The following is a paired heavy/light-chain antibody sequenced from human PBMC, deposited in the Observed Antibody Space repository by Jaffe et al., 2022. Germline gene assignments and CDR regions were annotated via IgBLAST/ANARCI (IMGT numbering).Heavy chain of an antibody. J-gene: IGHJ4*02. V-gene: IGHV3-64*07. CDR2: ITSNGDIT. Sequence: EVQLVESGGGLVLPGGSLRLSCAASGFTFRTYAMLWVRQAPGKGLEFVSAITSNGDITHYADSVKDRFTISRDNSRNTLYLQMGSLRADDMAVYFCARTFTGFSYGKPDYWGQGTLVTVSS. CDR3: ARTFTGFSYGKPDY. CDR1: GFTFRTYA. D-gene: IGHD5-18*01.
Light chain of an antibody. J-gene: IGKJ4*01. CDR3: MQSIQLPAT. V-gene: IGKV2D-29*02. Sequence: DIVMTQTPLSLSVTPGQPASISCKSSQSLLHSDRKTYLYWYLQKPGQSPQLLIFEVSNRFSGVPDRFTGSGSGTDFTLKISRVEAEDVGVYYCMQSIQLPATFGGGTRVEIK. CDR2: EVS. CDR1: QSLLHSDRKTY.